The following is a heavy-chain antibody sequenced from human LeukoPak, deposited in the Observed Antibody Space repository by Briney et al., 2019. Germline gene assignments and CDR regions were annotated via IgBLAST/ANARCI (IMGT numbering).Heavy chain of an antibody. CDR2: IYYSGST. J-gene: IGHJ4*02. V-gene: IGHV4-59*01. CDR1: GGSISPYY. Sequence: PSETLSLTCTVSGGSISPYYWSWIRQPPGKGLEWIGYIYYSGSTNYNPSLKSRVTIPVDTSKNQFSLKLSSVTAADTAVYYCARSYDFWSGYPISYFDYWGQGTLVTVSS. D-gene: IGHD3-3*01. CDR3: ARSYDFWSGYPISYFDY.